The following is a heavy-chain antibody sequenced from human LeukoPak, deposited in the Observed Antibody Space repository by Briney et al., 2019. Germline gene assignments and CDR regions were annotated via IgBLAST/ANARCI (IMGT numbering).Heavy chain of an antibody. Sequence: GGSLRLSCSASGFTFSTYWMTWVRQAPGKGLEWVANMKGDGSEIHYVDSVKGRFTISRDNTKNSLYLQMNYLRAEDTAVYYCASTIVGASSSYFDYWGQGTLVTVSS. V-gene: IGHV3-7*01. CDR1: GFTFSTYW. CDR3: ASTIVGASSSYFDY. J-gene: IGHJ4*02. CDR2: MKGDGSEI. D-gene: IGHD1-26*01.